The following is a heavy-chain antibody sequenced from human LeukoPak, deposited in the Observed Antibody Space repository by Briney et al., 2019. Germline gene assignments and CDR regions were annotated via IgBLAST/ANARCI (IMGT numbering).Heavy chain of an antibody. D-gene: IGHD3-10*01. CDR2: ISYDGSNK. Sequence: GGSLRLSCAASGFTFSSYAMHWVRQAPGKGLEWVAVISYDGSNKYYADSVKGRFTISRDNSKNTLYLQMNSLRAEDTAVYYCARDEDSMVRGRTYYYHGMDVWGQGTTVTVSS. CDR3: ARDEDSMVRGRTYYYHGMDV. V-gene: IGHV3-30*04. CDR1: GFTFSSYA. J-gene: IGHJ6*02.